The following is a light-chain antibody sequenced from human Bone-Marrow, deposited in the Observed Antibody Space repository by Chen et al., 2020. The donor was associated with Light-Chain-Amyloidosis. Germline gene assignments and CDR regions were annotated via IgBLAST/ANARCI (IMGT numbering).Light chain of an antibody. CDR2: DDS. CDR3: QVWDRSSGRPV. Sequence: SYVLTQPSSVSAAPGQTATTACGGHNIGSTSVHWYQQTPGQAPLLVVYDDSDRPSGIPERLSGSNSGNTATLTISRVEAGDEADYYCQVWDRSSGRPVFGGGTKLTVL. J-gene: IGLJ3*02. V-gene: IGLV3-21*02. CDR1: NIGSTS.